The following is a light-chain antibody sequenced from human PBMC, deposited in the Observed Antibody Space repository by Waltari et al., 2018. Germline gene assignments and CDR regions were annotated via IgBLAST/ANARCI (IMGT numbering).Light chain of an antibody. CDR1: QGVSHSSKNY. V-gene: IGKV4-1*01. Sequence: DIVLTQSPDSLAVSLGERATINCRSSQGVSHSSKNYLAWYQRKPGQTPTLLIYWASTRESGVPDRFSGSGSGTDFSLTISSLQAEDVAFYYCQQYYSAPLTFGGGTKVEIK. CDR3: QQYYSAPLT. CDR2: WAS. J-gene: IGKJ4*01.